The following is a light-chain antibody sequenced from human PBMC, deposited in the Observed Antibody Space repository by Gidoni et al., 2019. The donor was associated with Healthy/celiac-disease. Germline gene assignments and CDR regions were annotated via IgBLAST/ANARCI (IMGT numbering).Light chain of an antibody. V-gene: IGKV1-13*02. CDR3: QQFNSYPFT. J-gene: IGKJ3*01. CDR1: QGISSA. Sequence: ASQLTQSPSSLSASVGDRVTITCRASQGISSALDWYQQKPGKAPKLLIYDASSLESGVPSRFSGSGSGTDFTLTISSLQPEDFATYYCQQFNSYPFTFXPXTKVDIK. CDR2: DAS.